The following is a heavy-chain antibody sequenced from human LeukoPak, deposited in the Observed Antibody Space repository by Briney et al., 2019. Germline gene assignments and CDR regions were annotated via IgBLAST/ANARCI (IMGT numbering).Heavy chain of an antibody. J-gene: IGHJ4*02. CDR1: GFTFDEYA. CDR3: AKDIAPTSPDYFDY. Sequence: PGGSLRLSCAASGFTFDEYAMHWVRQAPGKGLEWGSGISWNSGSIGYAGSVKGRFTNSRDNAKNSLYLQMNSLRAEDTALYYCAKDIAPTSPDYFDYWGQGTLVTVSS. V-gene: IGHV3-9*01. CDR2: ISWNSGSI.